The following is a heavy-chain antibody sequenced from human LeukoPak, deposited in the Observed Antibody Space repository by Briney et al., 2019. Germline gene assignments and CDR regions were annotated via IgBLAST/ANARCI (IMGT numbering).Heavy chain of an antibody. CDR2: ISGNTRTI. CDR3: VRGESLSHYYMDV. J-gene: IGHJ6*04. V-gene: IGHV3-48*04. Sequence: GGSLRLSCVASGFTFSRYSMDWVRQAPGKGLEWVSYISGNTRTIDYADCVKGRFTISRDNARNATFLEMNSLRPEDTAVYYCVRGESLSHYYMDVWGKGTTVTVSS. CDR1: GFTFSRYS. D-gene: IGHD3-10*01.